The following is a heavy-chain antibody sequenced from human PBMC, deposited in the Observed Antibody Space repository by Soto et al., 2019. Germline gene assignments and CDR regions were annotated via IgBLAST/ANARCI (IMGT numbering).Heavy chain of an antibody. D-gene: IGHD5-12*01. CDR3: AKALATVYYFDF. V-gene: IGHV3-23*01. CDR2: ISGSGGST. J-gene: IGHJ4*02. CDR1: GCTFSTYA. Sequence: GGSLRLSCAASGCTFSTYAMGWVRQAPGKGLEWVSDISGSGGSTYYADSVTGRFTISRDNSKNTLYLQMNSLRAEDTAVYYCAKALATVYYFDFWGQGTLVTVSS.